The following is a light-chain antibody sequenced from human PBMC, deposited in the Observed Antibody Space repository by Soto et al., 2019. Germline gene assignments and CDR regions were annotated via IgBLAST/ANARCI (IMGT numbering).Light chain of an antibody. CDR1: SSDIGAYNH. Sequence: QSALTQPASVSGSPGQSITISCTGTSSDIGAYNHVSWYQQYPGKAPTLMIYEVTDRPSGVSSRFSGSKSGNTASLTISGLQAGDEGDYYCSSYTTSDTWVCGGGTKVTVL. J-gene: IGLJ3*02. CDR2: EVT. V-gene: IGLV2-14*01. CDR3: SSYTTSDTWV.